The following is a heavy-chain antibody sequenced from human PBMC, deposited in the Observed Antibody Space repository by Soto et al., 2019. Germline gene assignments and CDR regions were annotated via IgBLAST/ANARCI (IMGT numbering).Heavy chain of an antibody. CDR1: GYTVTSYY. Sequence: GASVKVSCKASGYTVTSYYMHWVRQAPGQGLEWMGIINPSGGSTSYAQKFQGRVTMTRDTSTSTVYMELSSLRSEDTAVYYCARVFNYDSSGYYHDAFDIWGQGTMVTVSS. CDR3: ARVFNYDSSGYYHDAFDI. D-gene: IGHD3-22*01. J-gene: IGHJ3*02. V-gene: IGHV1-46*03. CDR2: INPSGGST.